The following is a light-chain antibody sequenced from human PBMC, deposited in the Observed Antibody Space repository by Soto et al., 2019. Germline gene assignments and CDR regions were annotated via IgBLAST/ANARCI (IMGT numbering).Light chain of an antibody. CDR3: QQANSFPPWT. V-gene: IGKV3-20*01. CDR1: QSVSSTY. J-gene: IGKJ1*01. CDR2: GAS. Sequence: DIELTQSPGTLSLSPWERATLSCRASQSVSSTYLAWYQQKPGQAPRLLIYGASSRATGIPDRFSGSGSGTDFTLTISGLEPEDFATYYCQQANSFPPWTFGQGTKVDIK.